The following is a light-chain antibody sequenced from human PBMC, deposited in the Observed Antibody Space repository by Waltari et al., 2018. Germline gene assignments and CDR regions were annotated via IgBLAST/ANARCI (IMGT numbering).Light chain of an antibody. J-gene: IGKJ1*01. Sequence: EMVMTQSPDSLACFLGERDHTNSNSSQSVLYNSNDKNYFAWYQQNPGQPPKLLIYWASTRYFGVPDRFSGSGSGTDFTRTISSLQAEDVAVYYCQQYYSRRTFGQGTKVEIK. CDR2: WAS. V-gene: IGKV4-1*01. CDR3: QQYYSRRT. CDR1: QSVLYNSNDKNY.